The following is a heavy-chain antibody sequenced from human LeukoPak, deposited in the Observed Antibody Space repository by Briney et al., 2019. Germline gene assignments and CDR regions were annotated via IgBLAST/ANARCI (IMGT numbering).Heavy chain of an antibody. V-gene: IGHV4-38-2*01. J-gene: IGHJ4*02. D-gene: IGHD5-24*01. Sequence: PSETLSLTCAVSGYSISSGYYWGWIRQPPGKGLEWIGSIYHSGSTYYNPSLKSRVTISVDTSKNQFSLKLSSVTAADTAVYYCAGLRRDGNNLDYWGQGTLVTVSS. CDR3: AGLRRDGNNLDY. CDR2: IYHSGST. CDR1: GYSISSGYY.